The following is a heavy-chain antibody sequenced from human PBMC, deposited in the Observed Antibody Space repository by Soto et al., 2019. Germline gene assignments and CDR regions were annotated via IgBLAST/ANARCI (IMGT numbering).Heavy chain of an antibody. CDR1: GFTFGSHG. J-gene: IGHJ6*02. Sequence: QVQLVESGGGLVQPGGSLRLTCVASGFTFGSHGMHWVRQAPGKGLEWVAVISYDETNEHYVDSVKGRFTISRDNSKSILYLQMNRLRPEDTAVYKCAEDLRTKISDYGMDVWGQGTTVTVSS. V-gene: IGHV3-30*18. CDR3: AEDLRTKISDYGMDV. CDR2: ISYDETNE.